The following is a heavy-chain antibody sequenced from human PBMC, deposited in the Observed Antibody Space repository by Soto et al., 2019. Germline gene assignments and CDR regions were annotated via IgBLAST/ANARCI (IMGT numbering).Heavy chain of an antibody. CDR3: ARDRRYCSSTSCYSVRGSYYYYYGMDV. J-gene: IGHJ6*02. V-gene: IGHV3-33*01. CDR2: IWYDGSNK. CDR1: GFTFSSYG. D-gene: IGHD2-2*01. Sequence: PGGSLRLSCAASGFTFSSYGMHWVRQAPGKGLEWVAVIWYDGSNKYYADSVKGRFTISRDNSKNTLYLQMNSLRAEDTAVYYCARDRRYCSSTSCYSVRGSYYYYYGMDVWGQGTTVTVSS.